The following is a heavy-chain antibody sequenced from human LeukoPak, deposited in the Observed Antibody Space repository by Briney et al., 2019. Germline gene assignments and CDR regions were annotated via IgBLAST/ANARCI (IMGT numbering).Heavy chain of an antibody. CDR3: AGGAREEWLGPPFDY. D-gene: IGHD6-19*01. CDR2: INHSGST. V-gene: IGHV4-34*01. Sequence: SETLSLTCAVYGGSFSGYYWSWIRQPPGKGLEWIGEINHSGSTNYNPSLKSRVTISVDTSKNQFSLKLSSVTAADTAVYYCAGGAREEWLGPPFDYWGQGTLVTVSS. J-gene: IGHJ4*02. CDR1: GGSFSGYY.